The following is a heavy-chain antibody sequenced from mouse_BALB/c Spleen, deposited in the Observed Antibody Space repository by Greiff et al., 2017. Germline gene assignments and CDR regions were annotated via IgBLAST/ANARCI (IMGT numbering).Heavy chain of an antibody. J-gene: IGHJ4*01. V-gene: IGHV5-17*02. Sequence: DVMVVESGGGLVQPGGSRKLSCAASGFTFSSFGMHWVRQAPEKGLEWVAYISSGSSTIYYADTVKGRFTISRDNPKNTLFLQMTSLRSEDTAMYYCARGGYYGSSYKYAMDYWGQGTSVTVSS. CDR2: ISSGSSTI. CDR3: ARGGYYGSSYKYAMDY. CDR1: GFTFSSFG. D-gene: IGHD1-1*01.